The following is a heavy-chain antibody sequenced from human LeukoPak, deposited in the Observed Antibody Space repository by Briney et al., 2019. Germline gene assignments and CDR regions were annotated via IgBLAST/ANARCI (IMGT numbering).Heavy chain of an antibody. CDR3: ARSYYYDSSGYYYLDY. J-gene: IGHJ4*02. CDR2: ISAYDGNT. Sequence: ASVKVSCKASGYTFTSYGISWVRQAPGQGLEWMGWISAYDGNTNYAQKLQGRVTMTTDTSTSTAYMELRSLRSDDTAVYYCARSYYYDSSGYYYLDYWGQGTLVTVSS. D-gene: IGHD3-22*01. CDR1: GYTFTSYG. V-gene: IGHV1-18*01.